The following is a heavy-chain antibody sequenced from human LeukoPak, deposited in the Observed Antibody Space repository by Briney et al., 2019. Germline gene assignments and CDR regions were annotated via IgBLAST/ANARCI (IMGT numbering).Heavy chain of an antibody. CDR1: GGSISSYY. J-gene: IGHJ3*02. V-gene: IGHV4-4*07. CDR3: ARVDNDFWSGSEAFDI. CDR2: IYTSGST. Sequence: SETLSLTCTVSGGSISSYYWSWIRQPAGKGLEWIGRIYTSGSTNYNPSLKSRVTMSVDTSKNQFSLKLSSVTAADTAVYYCARVDNDFWSGSEAFDIWGQGTMVTVSS. D-gene: IGHD3-3*01.